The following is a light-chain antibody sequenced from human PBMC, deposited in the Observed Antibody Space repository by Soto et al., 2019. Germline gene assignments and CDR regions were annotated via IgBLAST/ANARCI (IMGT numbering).Light chain of an antibody. CDR1: SSDVGGYNY. Sequence: QSALTQPASVSGSPGQSITFSCTGTSSDVGGYNYVSWYQQHPGKAPKLMIYEVSNRPSGVSNRFSGSKSGNTASLTISGPQAEDEADYYCSSYTSSSPYVFGTGTKLTVL. V-gene: IGLV2-14*01. CDR3: SSYTSSSPYV. J-gene: IGLJ1*01. CDR2: EVS.